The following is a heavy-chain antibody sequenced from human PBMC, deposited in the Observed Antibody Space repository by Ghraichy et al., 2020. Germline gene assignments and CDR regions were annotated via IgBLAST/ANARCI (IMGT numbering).Heavy chain of an antibody. CDR2: IYYSGST. CDR1: GGSISSSSYY. V-gene: IGHV4-39*07. D-gene: IGHD5-12*01. J-gene: IGHJ3*02. CDR3: ARPRGGYDIGLDAFDI. Sequence: SETLSLTCTVSGGSISSSSYYWGWIRQPPGKGLEWIGSIYYSGSTYYNPSLKSRVTISVDTSKNQFSLKLSSVTAADTAVYYCARPRGGYDIGLDAFDIWGQGTMVTVSS.